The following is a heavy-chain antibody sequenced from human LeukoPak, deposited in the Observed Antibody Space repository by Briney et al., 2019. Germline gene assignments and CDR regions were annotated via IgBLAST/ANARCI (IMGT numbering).Heavy chain of an antibody. D-gene: IGHD6-13*01. CDR1: GFTFSSYG. J-gene: IGHJ4*02. CDR3: AKDQGRSWSFHY. CDR2: ISYDGSNK. Sequence: PGGSLRLSCAASGFTFSSYGMHWVRQAPGKGLEWVAVISYDGSNKYYADSVKGRFTISRDNSKNTLFLQMNSLRTEDTAVYYCAKDQGRSWSFHYWGQGTLVTVSS. V-gene: IGHV3-30*18.